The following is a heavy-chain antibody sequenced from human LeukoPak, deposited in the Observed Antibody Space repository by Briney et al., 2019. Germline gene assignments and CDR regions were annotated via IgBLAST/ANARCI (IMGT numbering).Heavy chain of an antibody. CDR1: GGSISSSSYY. V-gene: IGHV4-39*01. CDR3: ARRYSSWPYYFDY. D-gene: IGHD6-13*01. J-gene: IGHJ4*02. Sequence: PSETLSLTCTVSGGSISSSSYYWGWIRQPPGKGLEWIGSIYYSGSTYYNPSLKSRVTISVDTSRNQFSLKLSSVTAADTAVYYCARRYSSWPYYFDYWGQGTLVTVSS. CDR2: IYYSGST.